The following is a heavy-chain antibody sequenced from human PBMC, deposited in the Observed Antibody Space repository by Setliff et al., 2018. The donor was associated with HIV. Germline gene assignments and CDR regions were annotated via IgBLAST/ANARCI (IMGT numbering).Heavy chain of an antibody. Sequence: SETLSLTCTVSGDSISSGGYYWSWIRQHPGKGLEWIGYIYYRGSTYYNPSLKSRVTISVDTSKNQFSLRLTSMTAADTAVYYCARGDTPDVWGKGTTVTVSS. D-gene: IGHD3-16*01. CDR1: GDSISSGGYY. CDR2: IYYRGST. J-gene: IGHJ6*04. CDR3: ARGDTPDV. V-gene: IGHV4-31*03.